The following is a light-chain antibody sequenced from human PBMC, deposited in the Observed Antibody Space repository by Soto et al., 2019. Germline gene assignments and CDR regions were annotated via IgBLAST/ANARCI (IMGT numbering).Light chain of an antibody. CDR3: AAWDDSLNGYV. J-gene: IGLJ1*01. Sequence: QPVLTQPPSASGTPGQRVTISCSGSSSNIGSNHVFWYQQLPGTAPKLLIYRSDQRPSGVPDRFSGSKSGTSASLAISGLRSEDEADYYCAAWDDSLNGYVFGTGTKLTVL. CDR2: RSD. V-gene: IGLV1-47*01. CDR1: SSNIGSNH.